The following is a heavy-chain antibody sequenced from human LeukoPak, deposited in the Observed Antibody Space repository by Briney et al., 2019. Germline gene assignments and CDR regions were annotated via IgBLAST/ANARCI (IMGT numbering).Heavy chain of an antibody. CDR1: GGSFSGYY. CDR2: INHSGST. D-gene: IGHD3-3*01. CDR3: ARAPYYDFWSGYWY. V-gene: IGHV4-34*01. Sequence: SETLSLTCAVYGGSFSGYYWSWIRQPPGKGLEWTGEINHSGSTNYNPSLKSRVTISVDTSRNQFSLKLSSVTAADTAVYYCARAPYYDFWSGYWYWGQGTLVTVSS. J-gene: IGHJ4*02.